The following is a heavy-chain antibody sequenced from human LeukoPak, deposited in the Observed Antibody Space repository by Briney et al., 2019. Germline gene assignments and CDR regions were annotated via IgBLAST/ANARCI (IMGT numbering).Heavy chain of an antibody. J-gene: IGHJ4*02. CDR1: GFTFSSYA. Sequence: GGSLRLSCAASGFTFSSYAMSWVRQAPGKGLEWVSAISGSGGSTYYADSVKGRFTISTDNSKITLYLQMNSLRAEDTAVYYCAKNFLDSWVADYWGQGTLVTVSS. CDR3: AKNFLDSWVADY. CDR2: ISGSGGST. D-gene: IGHD2-15*01. V-gene: IGHV3-23*01.